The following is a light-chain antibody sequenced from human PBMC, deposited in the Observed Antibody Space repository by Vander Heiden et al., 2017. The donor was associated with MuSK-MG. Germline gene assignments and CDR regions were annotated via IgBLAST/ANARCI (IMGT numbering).Light chain of an antibody. V-gene: IGKV1-9*01. CDR3: QQLKTYPLT. Sequence: DIQLTQSPSFLSASVGDRVTITCRASQVITSYLAWFQQKPGKAPNLLIYAASTVQSGVPSRFGGSGSGTEFTLTISSLQPEDFATYYCQQLKTYPLTFGGGTKVEIK. CDR1: QVITSY. J-gene: IGKJ4*01. CDR2: AAS.